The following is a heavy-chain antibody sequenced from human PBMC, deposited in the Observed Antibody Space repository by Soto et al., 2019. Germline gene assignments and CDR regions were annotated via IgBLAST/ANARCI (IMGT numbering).Heavy chain of an antibody. D-gene: IGHD2-21*02. CDR2: IYYSGST. J-gene: IGHJ4*02. CDR1: GGSISSYY. Sequence: TSETLSLTCTVSGGSISSYYWSWIRQPPGKGLEWIGYIYYSGSTNYNPSLKSRVTISVDTSKNQFSLKLSSVTAADTAVYYCAREGGYGGNSGFDYWGQGTLVTVSS. CDR3: AREGGYGGNSGFDY. V-gene: IGHV4-59*01.